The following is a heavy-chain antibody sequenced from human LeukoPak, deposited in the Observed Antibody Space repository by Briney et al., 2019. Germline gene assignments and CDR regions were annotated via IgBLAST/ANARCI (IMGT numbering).Heavy chain of an antibody. CDR2: IKKDGSEK. V-gene: IGHV3-7*01. Sequence: GXSLRLSCAASGFTFSSYWMSWVRQAQGEGMEWVANIKKDGSEKYYEDYVKGRLTIYRDNAKNSMYLQMNRLRGEDTAVYYCARVSPSLEWLLYGPSDYWGQGTLVTVSS. J-gene: IGHJ4*02. CDR1: GFTFSSYW. CDR3: ARVSPSLEWLLYGPSDY. D-gene: IGHD3-3*01.